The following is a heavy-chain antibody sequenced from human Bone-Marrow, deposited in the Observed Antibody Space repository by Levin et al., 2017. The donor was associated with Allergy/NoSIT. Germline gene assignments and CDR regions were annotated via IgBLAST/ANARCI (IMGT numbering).Heavy chain of an antibody. Sequence: GESLKISCAASGFTFSDYGMHWVRQAPGKGLEWVAIISYDAYSKYYADSVKGRFTISRDNSKNTLYLQMNSLRPEDTAVYYCTKGGDYVWGSYRPEEKYYFDYWGRGTLVTVSS. D-gene: IGHD3-16*02. CDR3: TKGGDYVWGSYRPEEKYYFDY. CDR1: GFTFSDYG. V-gene: IGHV3-30*18. CDR2: ISYDAYSK. J-gene: IGHJ4*02.